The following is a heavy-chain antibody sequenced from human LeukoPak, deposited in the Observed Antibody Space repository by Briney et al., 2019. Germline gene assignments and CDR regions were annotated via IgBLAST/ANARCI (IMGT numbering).Heavy chain of an antibody. V-gene: IGHV1-69*04. Sequence: GSSVKVSCKASGGTFSSYAISWVRQAPGQGLEWMGRIIPILGIANYAQKFQGRVTITADKSMSTAYMELSSLRSEDTAVYYCARDRGGIAAAGTRFDPWGQGTLVTVSS. CDR2: IIPILGIA. D-gene: IGHD6-13*01. CDR1: GGTFSSYA. CDR3: ARDRGGIAAAGTRFDP. J-gene: IGHJ5*02.